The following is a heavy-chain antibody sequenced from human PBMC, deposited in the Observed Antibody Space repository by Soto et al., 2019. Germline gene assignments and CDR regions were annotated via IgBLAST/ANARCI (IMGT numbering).Heavy chain of an antibody. Sequence: QVQLVESGGGVVQPGRSLRLSCAASGFTFSSYGMHWVRQAPGKGLEWVAVISYDGSNKYYADPVKGRFTISRDNSKNPLYLQMNSLRAEDTAVYYCAKIGQWELPAAFWYFDLWGRGTLVTVSS. CDR3: AKIGQWELPAAFWYFDL. CDR1: GFTFSSYG. CDR2: ISYDGSNK. J-gene: IGHJ2*01. D-gene: IGHD1-26*01. V-gene: IGHV3-30*18.